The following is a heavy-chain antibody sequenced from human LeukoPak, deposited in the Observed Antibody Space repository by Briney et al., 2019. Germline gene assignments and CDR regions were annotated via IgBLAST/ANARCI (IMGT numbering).Heavy chain of an antibody. CDR3: ARHVLDYYDSSGYYSVRAFDI. CDR1: GGSISSYY. Sequence: SETLSLTCTVSGGSISSYYWSWIRQPPGKGLEWIGYIYYSGSTNYNPSLKSRVTISVDTSKNQFSLKLSSVTAADTAVYYCARHVLDYYDSSGYYSVRAFDIWGRGTMVTVSS. CDR2: IYYSGST. V-gene: IGHV4-59*08. D-gene: IGHD3-22*01. J-gene: IGHJ3*02.